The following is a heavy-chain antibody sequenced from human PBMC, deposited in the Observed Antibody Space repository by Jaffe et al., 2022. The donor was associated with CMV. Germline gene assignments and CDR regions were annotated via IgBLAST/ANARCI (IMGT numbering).Heavy chain of an antibody. V-gene: IGHV4-39*01. CDR2: IYYSGST. CDR1: GGSISSSSYY. D-gene: IGHD2-21*02. J-gene: IGHJ5*02. CDR3: ASVVVVTAQSLHNWFDP. Sequence: QLQLQESGPGLVKPSETLSLTCTVSGGSISSSSYYWGWIRQPPGKGLEWIGSIYYSGSTYYNPSLKSRVTISVDTSKNQFSLKLSSVTAADTAVYYCASVVVVTAQSLHNWFDPWGQGTLVTVSS.